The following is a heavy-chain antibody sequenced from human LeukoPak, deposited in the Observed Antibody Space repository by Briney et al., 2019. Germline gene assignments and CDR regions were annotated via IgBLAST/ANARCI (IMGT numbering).Heavy chain of an antibody. CDR1: GFTFSKYG. CDR2: ISGSGGTT. CDR3: VRERYHGSGAPRYDY. D-gene: IGHD3-10*01. V-gene: IGHV3-23*01. Sequence: PGGSLRLSCAASGFTFSKYGMSWVRQAPGKGLEWVSVISGSGGTTYYADSVKGRFSISRDNAKNSLYLQMDSLRDEDTAVYYCVRERYHGSGAPRYDYWGQGTLVTVSS. J-gene: IGHJ4*02.